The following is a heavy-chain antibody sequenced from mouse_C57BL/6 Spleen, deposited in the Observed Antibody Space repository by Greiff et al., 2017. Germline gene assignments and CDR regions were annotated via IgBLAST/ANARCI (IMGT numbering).Heavy chain of an antibody. J-gene: IGHJ3*01. CDR3: ASIYYDYDEGFAY. Sequence: QVQLQQSGAELVRPGTSVKVSCKASGYAFTNYLIEWVKQRPGQGLEWIGVINPGSGGTNYNEKFKGKATLTADKSSSTAYMQLSSLTSEDSAVYFWASIYYDYDEGFAYWGQGTLVTVSA. V-gene: IGHV1-54*01. D-gene: IGHD2-4*01. CDR1: GYAFTNYL. CDR2: INPGSGGT.